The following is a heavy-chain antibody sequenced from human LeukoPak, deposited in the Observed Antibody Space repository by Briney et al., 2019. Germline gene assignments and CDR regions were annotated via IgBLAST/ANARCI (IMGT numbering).Heavy chain of an antibody. J-gene: IGHJ6*02. D-gene: IGHD3-10*01. CDR3: AKGPRFGELLLMDV. CDR1: GFTFSNAW. CDR2: IKSNSNGGTI. Sequence: GGSLRLSCAASGFTFSNAWMSWVRQAPGKGLEWVGRIKSNSNGGTIDYAAPVKGRFTISRDDPKNTLYLQMNSLKTEDTGVYYCAKGPRFGELLLMDVWSQGTTVTVSS. V-gene: IGHV3-15*01.